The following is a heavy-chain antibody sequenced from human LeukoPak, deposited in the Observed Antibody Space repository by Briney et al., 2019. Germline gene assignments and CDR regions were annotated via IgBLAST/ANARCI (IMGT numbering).Heavy chain of an antibody. J-gene: IGHJ6*03. CDR2: IKQDGSEK. D-gene: IGHD3-3*01. CDR3: TSDNGVGHGVYYMDV. CDR1: GFTFSNYW. Sequence: PGGSLRLSCAASGFTFSNYWMTWVRQAPGKGLEWVADIKQDGSEKLYVTSVRGRLTVSRDNAKMALFLQLNSLRAEDTAVYYCTSDNGVGHGVYYMDVWGKGTTVTVS. V-gene: IGHV3-7*01.